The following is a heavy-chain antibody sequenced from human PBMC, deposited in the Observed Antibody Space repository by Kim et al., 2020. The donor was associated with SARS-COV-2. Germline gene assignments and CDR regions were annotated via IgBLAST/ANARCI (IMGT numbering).Heavy chain of an antibody. J-gene: IGHJ4*02. CDR2: GTA. V-gene: IGHV1-69*01. CDR3: ARFGAAWDY. D-gene: IGHD1-26*01. Sequence: GTANYAQKFQGRVTITADESTSTAYMELSSLRSEDTAVYYCARFGAAWDYWGQGTLVTVSS.